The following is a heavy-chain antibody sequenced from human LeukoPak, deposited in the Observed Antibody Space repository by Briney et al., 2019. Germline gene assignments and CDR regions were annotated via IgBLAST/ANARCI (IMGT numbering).Heavy chain of an antibody. CDR2: ISSRSSHT. D-gene: IGHD6-19*01. J-gene: IGHJ4*02. V-gene: IGHV3-11*03. CDR1: GFTFSSYA. CDR3: ARFSSGWYYFDY. Sequence: GRSLRLSCAASGFTFSSYAMHWIRQALGKGLEWVSYISSRSSHTNYADSVKGRFTISRDNAKNSLYLQMNSLRAEDTAVYYCARFSSGWYYFDYWGQGTLVTVSS.